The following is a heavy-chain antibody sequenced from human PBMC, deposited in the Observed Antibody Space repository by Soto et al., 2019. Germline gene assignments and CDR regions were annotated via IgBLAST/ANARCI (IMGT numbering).Heavy chain of an antibody. J-gene: IGHJ6*02. Sequence: QPGGSLRLSCAASGFTFSSYGMHWVRQAPGKGLEWVAVISYDGSNKYYADSVKGRFTISRDNSKNTLYLQMNSLRAEDTAVYYCAKDFFTWIQLSWYQRLTVAGNYYYYGMDVWGQGTTVTVSS. D-gene: IGHD5-18*01. CDR1: GFTFSSYG. CDR3: AKDFFTWIQLSWYQRLTVAGNYYYYGMDV. V-gene: IGHV3-30*18. CDR2: ISYDGSNK.